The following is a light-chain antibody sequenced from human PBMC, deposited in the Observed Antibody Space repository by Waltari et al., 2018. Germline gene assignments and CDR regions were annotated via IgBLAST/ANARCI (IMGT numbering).Light chain of an antibody. CDR2: AAS. CDR3: QQYNNWPIT. V-gene: IGKV1-9*01. CDR1: QGVNVY. Sequence: IQLTQSPSSLSASVGDRVTITCRASQGVNVYLAWYQQKPGKAPKLLIYAASTLQSGVSSRFSGSGSGTDFTLTISSLQSEDFAVYYCQQYNNWPITFGGGTKVEIK. J-gene: IGKJ4*01.